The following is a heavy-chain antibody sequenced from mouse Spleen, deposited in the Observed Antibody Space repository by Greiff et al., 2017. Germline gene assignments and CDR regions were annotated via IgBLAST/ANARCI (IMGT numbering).Heavy chain of an antibody. D-gene: IGHD2-3*01. V-gene: IGHV14-1*01. Sequence: EVQLPQSGAELVRPGASVKLSCTASGFNLQDYYMHWVKQRPEQGLELIGRIDPEDGDTEYAPKFQGKATMTADTASNTAYLQLSSLTSEDTAVYYCTTWAPSMMVTTGAMDYWGQGTSVTVSS. CDR1: GFNLQDYY. J-gene: IGHJ4*01. CDR3: TTWAPSMMVTTGAMDY. CDR2: IDPEDGDT.